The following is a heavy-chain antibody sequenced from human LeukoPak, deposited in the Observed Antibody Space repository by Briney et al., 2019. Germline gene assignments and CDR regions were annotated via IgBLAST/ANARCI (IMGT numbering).Heavy chain of an antibody. CDR1: GGSFSGDY. J-gene: IGHJ4*02. D-gene: IGHD3-10*01. V-gene: IGHV4-34*01. CDR2: INHSGST. Sequence: SETLSLTCAVYGGSFSGDYWSWIRQPPGKGLEWIGQINHSGSTNYNPSLKSRVTISVDTSKNQFSLKLSSVTAADTAVYYCARRVVITMVRGVYYFDYWGQGTLVTVSS. CDR3: ARRVVITMVRGVYYFDY.